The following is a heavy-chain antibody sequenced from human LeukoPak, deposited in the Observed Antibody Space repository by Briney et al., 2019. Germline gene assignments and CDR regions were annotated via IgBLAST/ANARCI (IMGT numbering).Heavy chain of an antibody. CDR1: GGSISSFY. V-gene: IGHV4-59*01. Sequence: SETLSLTCSVSGGSISSFYWSWIRQPPGQGLEWIGYIFHTGSASYNPSLRSRVTMSVDTSKNQFPLRLTSVCAADTAVYYCARYGSGNTEFDYWGQGTLVTVSS. J-gene: IGHJ4*02. CDR2: IFHTGSA. CDR3: ARYGSGNTEFDY. D-gene: IGHD3-10*01.